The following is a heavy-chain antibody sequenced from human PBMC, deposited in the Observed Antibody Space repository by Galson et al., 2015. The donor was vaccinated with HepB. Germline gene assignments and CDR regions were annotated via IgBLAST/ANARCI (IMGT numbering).Heavy chain of an antibody. CDR1: GYTFTGYY. D-gene: IGHD3-9*01. Sequence: VCSVASGYTFTGYYIHWVRQPPGRGLEWMGWINPNSGGTNYAPTFQGRVTMTRDTSIRQAYMELSRLRSDDTAVYYCAKDGARGDFDWLTYYYYGLDVWGQGSTVTVSS. V-gene: IGHV1-2*02. CDR2: INPNSGGT. CDR3: AKDGARGDFDWLTYYYYGLDV. J-gene: IGHJ6*02.